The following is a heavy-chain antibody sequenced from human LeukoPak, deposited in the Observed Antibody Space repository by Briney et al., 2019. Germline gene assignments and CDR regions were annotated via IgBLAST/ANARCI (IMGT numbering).Heavy chain of an antibody. CDR1: GGSISSYY. Sequence: SETLSLTCTVSGGSISSYYWSWIRQPPGKGLEWIGYIYYSGSTNHNPSLKSRVTISVDTSKNQFSLKLSSVTAADTAVYYCARDSSSFRYWGQGTLVTDSS. V-gene: IGHV4-59*01. CDR2: IYYSGST. J-gene: IGHJ4*02. D-gene: IGHD6-6*01. CDR3: ARDSSSFRY.